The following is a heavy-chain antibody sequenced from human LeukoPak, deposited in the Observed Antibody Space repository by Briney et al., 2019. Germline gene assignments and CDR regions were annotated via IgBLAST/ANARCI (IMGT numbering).Heavy chain of an antibody. V-gene: IGHV4-39*07. CDR1: GGSISSSSYY. CDR3: ARVTGYRIEDYFDY. D-gene: IGHD6-13*01. J-gene: IGHJ4*02. Sequence: SETLSLTCTVSGGSISSSSYYWGWIRQPPGKGLEWIGSSYYSGSTYYNPSLKSRVTISVDTSKNQFSLKLRSVTAADTAVYYCARVTGYRIEDYFDYWGQGTLVTVPP. CDR2: SYYSGST.